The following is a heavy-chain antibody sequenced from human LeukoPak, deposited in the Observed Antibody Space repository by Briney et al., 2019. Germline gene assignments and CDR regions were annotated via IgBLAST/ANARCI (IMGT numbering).Heavy chain of an antibody. J-gene: IGHJ5*02. CDR3: ASALLAYDILTGYYGSRWFDP. CDR2: INPNSGGT. Sequence: ASVKVSCKASGYTFTGYYMHWVRQAPGQGLEWMGWINPNSGGTNYAQKFQGRVTMTRDTSISTAYMELSRLRSDDTAVYYCASALLAYDILTGYYGSRWFDPWGQGTLVTVSS. V-gene: IGHV1-2*02. CDR1: GYTFTGYY. D-gene: IGHD3-9*01.